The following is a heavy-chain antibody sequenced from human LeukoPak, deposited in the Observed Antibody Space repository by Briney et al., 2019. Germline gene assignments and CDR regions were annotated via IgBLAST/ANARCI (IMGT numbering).Heavy chain of an antibody. V-gene: IGHV1-8*03. J-gene: IGHJ4*02. D-gene: IGHD1-26*01. CDR3: ARGRYSGSYTRLRDLIYYFDY. Sequence: ASVKVSCKASGYTFTSYDINWVRQATGQGLEWMGWMNPNSGNTGYAQKFQGRVTITRNTSISTAYMELSILRSEDTAEYYCARGRYSGSYTRLRDLIYYFDYWGQGTLVTVSS. CDR1: GYTFTSYD. CDR2: MNPNSGNT.